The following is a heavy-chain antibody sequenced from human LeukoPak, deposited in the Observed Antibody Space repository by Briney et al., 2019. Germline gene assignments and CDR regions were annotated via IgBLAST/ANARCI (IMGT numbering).Heavy chain of an antibody. D-gene: IGHD1-7*01. CDR3: ARAPAYNWNYGWFDP. CDR2: IYYSGST. CDR1: GGSISSYY. Sequence: SETLSLICTVSGGSISSYYWSWIRQPPGKGLEWIGYIYYSGSTNYNPSLKSRVTISVDTSKNQFSLKLSSVTAADTAVYYCARAPAYNWNYGWFDPWGQGTLVTVSS. V-gene: IGHV4-59*01. J-gene: IGHJ5*02.